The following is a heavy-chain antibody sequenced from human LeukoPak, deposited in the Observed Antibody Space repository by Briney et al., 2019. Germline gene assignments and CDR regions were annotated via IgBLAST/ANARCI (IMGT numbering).Heavy chain of an antibody. CDR3: AKDIEFDP. Sequence: GGSLRLSCAASGFTFSSYGMHWVRQAPGKGLEWVALIWYDGSNKYYADSVKGRFTISRDNSKNTLYLQMDSLRAEDTALYYCAKDIEFDPWGQGTLVTVSS. J-gene: IGHJ5*02. CDR2: IWYDGSNK. V-gene: IGHV3-30*02. CDR1: GFTFSSYG. D-gene: IGHD3-16*02.